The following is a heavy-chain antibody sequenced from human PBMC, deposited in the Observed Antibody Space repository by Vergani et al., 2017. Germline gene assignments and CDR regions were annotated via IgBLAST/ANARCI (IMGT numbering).Heavy chain of an antibody. V-gene: IGHV4-31*03. D-gene: IGHD2-15*01. J-gene: IGHJ6*02. CDR2: IYYSGST. CDR1: GGSISSGGYY. CDR3: ASDSSDSSGIPGRYYYYGMDV. Sequence: QVQLQESGPGLLKPSQTLSLTCTVSGGSISSGGYYWSWIRQPPGKGLEWIGYIYYSGSTYYNPSLKSRVTISVDTSTNQFSLKVSSVTAADTAVYYCASDSSDSSGIPGRYYYYGMDVWGQGTTVTVSS.